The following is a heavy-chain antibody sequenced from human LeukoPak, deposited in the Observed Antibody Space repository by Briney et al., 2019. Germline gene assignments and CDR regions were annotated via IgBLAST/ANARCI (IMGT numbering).Heavy chain of an antibody. CDR1: GGSISSGGYY. Sequence: PSQTLSLTCTVSGGSISSGGYYWSWIRQHPGKGLEWIGYIYYSGSTYYNPSLKSRVTISVDTSKNQFSLKLSSVTAADTAVYYCASSLSWDSSGYNYYYYGMDVWGQGTTVTVSS. CDR3: ASSLSWDSSGYNYYYYGMDV. V-gene: IGHV4-31*03. D-gene: IGHD3-22*01. CDR2: IYYSGST. J-gene: IGHJ6*02.